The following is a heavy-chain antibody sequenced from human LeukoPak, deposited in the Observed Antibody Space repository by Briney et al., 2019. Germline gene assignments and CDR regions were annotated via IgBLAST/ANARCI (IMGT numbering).Heavy chain of an antibody. CDR1: GFTFNNYA. D-gene: IGHD6-19*01. V-gene: IGHV3-23*01. CDR2: INPSGSNT. J-gene: IGHJ4*02. CDR3: AKREMAVRAFDF. Sequence: GGSLRLSCAASGFTFNNYAVTWVRQAPGRGLEWVSTINPSGSNTYYAGSVKGRFTISRDNSKNTLYLQMSSLRAEDTAVYYCAKREMAVRAFDFWGQGTLVTVSS.